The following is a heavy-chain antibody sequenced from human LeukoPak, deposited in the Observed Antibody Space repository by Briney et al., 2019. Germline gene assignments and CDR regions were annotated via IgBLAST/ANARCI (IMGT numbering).Heavy chain of an antibody. CDR1: GFAVSRNY. CDR3: ARGMGGALDVLDI. J-gene: IGHJ3*02. D-gene: IGHD1-26*01. Sequence: GGSLRLSCAASGFAVSRNYMSWVRQAPGKGLEWVSVIYSGGSTYYADSVKGRFSISRDNSKNTLYLQMNSLRAEDTAVYYWARGMGGALDVLDIWVQGTMVTVSS. V-gene: IGHV3-66*01. CDR2: IYSGGST.